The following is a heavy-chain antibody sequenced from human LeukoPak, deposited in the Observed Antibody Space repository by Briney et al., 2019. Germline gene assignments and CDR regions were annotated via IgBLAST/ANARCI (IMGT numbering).Heavy chain of an antibody. D-gene: IGHD3-10*01. CDR1: GFTFSSYA. V-gene: IGHV3-64*01. CDR2: ISSNGGST. Sequence: PGGSLRLSCAPSGFTFSSYAMHWVRQAPGKGLEYVSAISSNGGSTYYANSVKGRFTISRDNSKNTLYLQMGSLRAEDMAVYYCARGDLWFGGRASYYFDYWGQGTLVTVSS. J-gene: IGHJ4*02. CDR3: ARGDLWFGGRASYYFDY.